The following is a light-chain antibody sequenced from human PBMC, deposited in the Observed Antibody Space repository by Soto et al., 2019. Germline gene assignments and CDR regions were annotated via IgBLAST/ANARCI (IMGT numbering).Light chain of an antibody. Sequence: DIQMTQSPSSLSASVGDRVTITCRASQGISNYLAWYQQKPGKVPKLLIYAASTLQSGVPSRYSGSGSGTDFTLTISSLQPDDVATYYCQKYNSAPWTFGQGNKVEIK. CDR1: QGISNY. V-gene: IGKV1-27*01. CDR2: AAS. CDR3: QKYNSAPWT. J-gene: IGKJ1*01.